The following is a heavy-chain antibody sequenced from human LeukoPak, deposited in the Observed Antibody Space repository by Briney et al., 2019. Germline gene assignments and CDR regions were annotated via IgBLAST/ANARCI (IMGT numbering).Heavy chain of an antibody. Sequence: SGGSLRLSCEASGFTFSSYSMNWVRQAPGKGLEWVSSISSSSSYIHYADSVKGRFTISRDNAKNSLYLQMNSLRAEDTAVYYCARAGYSSSWPWYMDVWGKGTTVTISS. CDR1: GFTFSSYS. CDR2: ISSSSSYI. CDR3: ARAGYSSSWPWYMDV. J-gene: IGHJ6*03. V-gene: IGHV3-21*01. D-gene: IGHD6-13*01.